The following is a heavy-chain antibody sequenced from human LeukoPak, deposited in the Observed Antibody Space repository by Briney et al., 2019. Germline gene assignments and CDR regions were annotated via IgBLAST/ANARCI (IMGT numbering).Heavy chain of an antibody. CDR3: ARGHDRGIAAAGTLTEKVYYYYYYMDV. Sequence: SETLSLTCTVSGGSISSYYWSWIRQPPGKGLEWIGYIYYSGSTNYNPSLKSRVTISVDTSKNQFSLKLSSVTAADTAVYYCARGHDRGIAAAGTLTEKVYYYYYYMDVWGKGTTVTVSS. V-gene: IGHV4-59*01. CDR1: GGSISSYY. D-gene: IGHD6-13*01. J-gene: IGHJ6*03. CDR2: IYYSGST.